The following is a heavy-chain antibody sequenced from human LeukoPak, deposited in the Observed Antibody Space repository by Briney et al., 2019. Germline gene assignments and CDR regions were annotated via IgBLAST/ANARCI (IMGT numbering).Heavy chain of an antibody. D-gene: IGHD3-3*01. CDR2: IYTSGST. J-gene: IGHJ4*02. Sequence: SQTLSLTCTVSGGSISSYYWSWIRQPAGKGLEWIGRIYTSGSTNYNPSLKSRVTMSVDTSKNQFSLKLSSVTAADTAVYYCARDRPYDFWSGYYTVFDYWGQGTLVTVSS. CDR1: GGSISSYY. CDR3: ARDRPYDFWSGYYTVFDY. V-gene: IGHV4-4*07.